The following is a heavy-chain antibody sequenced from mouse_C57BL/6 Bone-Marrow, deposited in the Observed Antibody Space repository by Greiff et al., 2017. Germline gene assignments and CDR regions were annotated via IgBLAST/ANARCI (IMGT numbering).Heavy chain of an antibody. Sequence: VQLKQSGAELVKPGASVKLSCTASGFNIKDYYMHWVKQRTERGLEWIGRIDPEDGETKYALKFQGKATITADTSSNTAYLQLSSLTSEDTAVYYCAGGLLRPWGQGTTLTVSS. CDR3: AGGLLRP. J-gene: IGHJ2*01. CDR2: IDPEDGET. D-gene: IGHD1-1*01. V-gene: IGHV14-2*01. CDR1: GFNIKDYY.